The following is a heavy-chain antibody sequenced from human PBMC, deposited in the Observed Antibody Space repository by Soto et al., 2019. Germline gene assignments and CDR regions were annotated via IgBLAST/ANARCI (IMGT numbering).Heavy chain of an antibody. CDR3: ARQGMVRGVISQSLLIFDY. Sequence: PSETLSLTCTVSGGSISSYYWSWIRLPAWNVLEWIGRIYTSGSTNYNPSLKSRVTMSVDTSKNQFSLKLSSVTAADTAVYYCARQGMVRGVISQSLLIFDYWGQGTLVTVSS. D-gene: IGHD3-10*01. CDR2: IYTSGST. CDR1: GGSISSYY. J-gene: IGHJ4*02. V-gene: IGHV4-4*07.